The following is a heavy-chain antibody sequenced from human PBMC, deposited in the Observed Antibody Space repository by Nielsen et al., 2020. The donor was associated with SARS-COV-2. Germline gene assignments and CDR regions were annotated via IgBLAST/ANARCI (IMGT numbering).Heavy chain of an antibody. D-gene: IGHD2-15*01. CDR3: ARDTRAFDI. CDR1: GFIFSTYW. Sequence: GESLKISCATSGFIFSTYWMSWVRQAAGKGLEWMATIKYDGSQQYYVDSVKGRFTVSRDNAKNSLFLQMNSLRAEDTAVYYCARDTRAFDIWGLGTMVAVSS. J-gene: IGHJ3*02. CDR2: IKYDGSQQ. V-gene: IGHV3-7*05.